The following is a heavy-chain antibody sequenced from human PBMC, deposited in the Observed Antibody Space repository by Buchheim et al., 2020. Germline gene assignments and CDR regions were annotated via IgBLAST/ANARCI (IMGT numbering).Heavy chain of an antibody. CDR3: ARLNVDTAMVMTWYYYYGMDV. CDR1: GFTFSSYG. V-gene: IGHV3-48*01. CDR2: ITSSSSSTM. D-gene: IGHD5-18*01. Sequence: VQLVESGGGVVQPGRSLRLSCAASGFTFSSYGMDWVRQAPGKGLEWVSHITSSSSSTMYYADSVKGRFTISRDNAKNSIYLQMNSLRAEDTAVYYCARLNVDTAMVMTWYYYYGMDVWGQGTT. J-gene: IGHJ6*02.